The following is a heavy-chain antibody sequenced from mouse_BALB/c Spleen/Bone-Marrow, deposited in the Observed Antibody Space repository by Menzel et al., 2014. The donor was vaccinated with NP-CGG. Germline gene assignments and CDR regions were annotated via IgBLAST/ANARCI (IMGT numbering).Heavy chain of an antibody. CDR2: INPDSSTI. CDR3: ARQGYYGYSDY. CDR1: GFDFSRYW. Sequence: EVQRVESGGGLVQPGGSLKLSCAASGFDFSRYWMSWVRQAPGKGLEWIGEINPDSSTINYTPSLKDKFIISRDNAKNTLYLQMSKARSEDTALYYCARQGYYGYSDYWGQGTTLTVSS. D-gene: IGHD1-2*01. V-gene: IGHV4-1*02. J-gene: IGHJ2*01.